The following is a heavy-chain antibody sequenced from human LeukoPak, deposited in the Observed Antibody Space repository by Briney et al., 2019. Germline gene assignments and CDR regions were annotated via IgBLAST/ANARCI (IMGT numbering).Heavy chain of an antibody. CDR2: ISYDGSNK. D-gene: IGHD1-26*01. Sequence: GGSLRLSCAASGFTFSNYGMHWVRQAPGKGLEWVAVISYDGSNKYYGDSVKGRFTISRDNSKNTLYLQMNSLRAEDTAVYYCARDVVGATYFDWGQGTLVTVSS. V-gene: IGHV3-30*03. CDR3: ARDVVGATYFD. CDR1: GFTFSNYG. J-gene: IGHJ4*02.